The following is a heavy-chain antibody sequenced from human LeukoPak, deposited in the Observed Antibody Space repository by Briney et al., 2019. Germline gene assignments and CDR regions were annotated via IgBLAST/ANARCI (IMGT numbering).Heavy chain of an antibody. CDR2: INPSGGST. V-gene: IGHV1-46*01. J-gene: IGHJ4*02. CDR1: GCTFTTYY. D-gene: IGHD3-22*01. CDR3: ARGPGYYFDSSGYSGYFDY. Sequence: ASVKVSCKASGCTFTTYYIHWVRQAPGQGLEWMGIINPSGGSTSYAQKFQGRVTMTRDTSTNTVYMELSSMRSEDTAVYYCARGPGYYFDSSGYSGYFDYWGQGTLVTVSS.